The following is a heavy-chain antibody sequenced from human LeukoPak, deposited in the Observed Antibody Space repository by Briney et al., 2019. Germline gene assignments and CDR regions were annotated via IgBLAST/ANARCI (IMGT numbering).Heavy chain of an antibody. CDR3: ARGPGAPYYFDY. J-gene: IGHJ4*02. CDR1: GGSISSSNYY. D-gene: IGHD1-26*01. V-gene: IGHV4-39*07. Sequence: PSETLSLTCTVSGGSISSSNYYWDWIRQPPGKGLEWIGSVYYTGSTYYDPSLKSRVTISVDTSKNQFSLELTSVTAADTAVYYCARGPGAPYYFDYWGQGTLVTVSS. CDR2: VYYTGST.